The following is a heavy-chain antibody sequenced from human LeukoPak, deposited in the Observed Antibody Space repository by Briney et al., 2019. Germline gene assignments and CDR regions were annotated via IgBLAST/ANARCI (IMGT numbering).Heavy chain of an antibody. Sequence: GGSLRLSCAASGLTFSSYWMSWVRQAPGKGLEWVANIKQDGSEKYYVDSVKGRFTISRDNAKNSLFLQMNTLRAEDTAVYYCARGEYYYDGGYWGQGTLVTVSS. D-gene: IGHD3-22*01. CDR3: ARGEYYYDGGY. CDR1: GLTFSSYW. V-gene: IGHV3-7*04. CDR2: IKQDGSEK. J-gene: IGHJ4*02.